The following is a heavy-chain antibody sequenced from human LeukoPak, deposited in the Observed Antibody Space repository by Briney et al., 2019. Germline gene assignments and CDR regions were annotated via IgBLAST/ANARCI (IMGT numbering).Heavy chain of an antibody. Sequence: SETLSLTCAVSGDSFSSHYWTWIRQSPGTGLEWIGYISHIGRTNYNPSLKSRVTISIDTSKNQFSLKLRSVTAADTAVYYCARLKVWGSYRYKVDYFDYWGQGTLVTVSS. CDR2: ISHIGRT. D-gene: IGHD3-16*02. CDR1: GDSFSSHY. J-gene: IGHJ4*02. CDR3: ARLKVWGSYRYKVDYFDY. V-gene: IGHV4-59*11.